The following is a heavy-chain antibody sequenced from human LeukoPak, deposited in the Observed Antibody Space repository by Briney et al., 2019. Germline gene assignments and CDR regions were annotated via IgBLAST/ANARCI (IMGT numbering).Heavy chain of an antibody. CDR3: ARDISSTLFY. J-gene: IGHJ4*02. D-gene: IGHD6-13*01. Sequence: PGGSLRLSCAASGSTFSNYAMNWVRQAPGKGLEWVSSISGSSKYIYYADSVKGRFTISRDNGKNSLYLQMNSLRAEDTAVYYCARDISSTLFYWGQGTLVTVSS. CDR2: ISGSSKYI. CDR1: GSTFSNYA. V-gene: IGHV3-21*01.